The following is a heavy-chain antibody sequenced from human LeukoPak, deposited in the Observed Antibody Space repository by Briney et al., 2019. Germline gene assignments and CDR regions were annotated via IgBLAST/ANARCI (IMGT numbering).Heavy chain of an antibody. V-gene: IGHV1-2*02. J-gene: IGHJ4*02. CDR3: ARDYPGMITGVEKYFFDY. CDR1: GYTFTDYY. Sequence: ASVKASCKASGYTFTDYYIHWVRQAPGQGLEWMGWINPSSGGTNYAQKFQGRVTMTRDTSISTAYMELSGLRSDDTAVYYCARDYPGMITGVEKYFFDYWGQGTLVTVSS. D-gene: IGHD7-27*01. CDR2: INPSSGGT.